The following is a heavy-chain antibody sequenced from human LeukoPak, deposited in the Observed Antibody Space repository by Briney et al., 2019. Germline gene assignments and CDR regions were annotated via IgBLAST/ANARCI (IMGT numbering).Heavy chain of an antibody. CDR3: AGAQGEGLKYDFWSGYWVWFDY. V-gene: IGHV4-34*01. CDR1: GGSFSGYY. Sequence: SETLSLTCAVYGGSFSGYYWSWIRQPPGKGLEWIGEINHSGSTNYNPSLKSRVTISVDTSKNQFSLKLSSVTAADTAVYYCAGAQGEGLKYDFWSGYWVWFDYWGQGTLVTVSS. CDR2: INHSGST. J-gene: IGHJ4*02. D-gene: IGHD3-3*01.